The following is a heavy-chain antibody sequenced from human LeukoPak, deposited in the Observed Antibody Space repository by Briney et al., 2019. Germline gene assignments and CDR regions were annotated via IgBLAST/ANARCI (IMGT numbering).Heavy chain of an antibody. J-gene: IGHJ4*02. CDR3: ARLALQEVGATQTYYLDY. D-gene: IGHD1-26*01. CDR2: INHSGST. CDR1: GGSFSGYY. Sequence: PSETLSLTCAVYGGSFSGYYWSWLRQPPGKGLEWIGEINHSGSTNYNPSLKSRVTISVDTSKIQFSLKLSSVTAADTAVYYCARLALQEVGATQTYYLDYWGQGTLATVSS. V-gene: IGHV4-34*01.